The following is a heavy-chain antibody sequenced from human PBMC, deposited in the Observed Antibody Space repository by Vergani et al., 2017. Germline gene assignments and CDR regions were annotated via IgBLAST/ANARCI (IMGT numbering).Heavy chain of an antibody. CDR2: ISSSSSYI. CDR1: GFTFRSYS. V-gene: IGHV3-21*01. Sequence: EVQLVESGGGLVKPGGSLRLSCAASGFTFRSYSMNWVRQAPGKGLEWVSSISSSSSYIYYADSVKGRFTISRDNAKNSLYLQMNSLRAEDTAVYYWAIDATNPPDNWFDPWGQGTLVTVSS. CDR3: AIDATNPPDNWFDP. J-gene: IGHJ5*02. D-gene: IGHD1-1*01.